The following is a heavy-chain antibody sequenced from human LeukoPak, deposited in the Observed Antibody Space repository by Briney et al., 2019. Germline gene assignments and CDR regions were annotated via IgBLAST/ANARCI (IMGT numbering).Heavy chain of an antibody. V-gene: IGHV3-23*01. Sequence: RGSLRLSCAASGFTFSSCAMSWVRQAPGKGLEWVSAISDSGVSTYYADSVKGRFTISRDNSKNTLYLQMNSLRAEDTAVYYCAKGGSYYTVDYWGQGTLVTVSS. J-gene: IGHJ4*02. D-gene: IGHD3-10*01. CDR3: AKGGSYYTVDY. CDR1: GFTFSSCA. CDR2: ISDSGVST.